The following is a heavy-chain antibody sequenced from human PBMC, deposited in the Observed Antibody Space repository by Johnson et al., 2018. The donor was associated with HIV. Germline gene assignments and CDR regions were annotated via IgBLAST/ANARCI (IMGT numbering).Heavy chain of an antibody. D-gene: IGHD3-9*01. V-gene: IGHV3-74*01. CDR1: GFTVSSNY. CDR3: ARDRRFYDVLTSSSCPTFDL. Sequence: VQLVESGGGLIQPGGSLRLSCAASGFTVSSNYMSWVRQAPGKGLEWVSRIDSVGRGTSYADSVKGRFTISRDNAKNTLSLQMNNLRAEDTAVYYCARDRRFYDVLTSSSCPTFDLWGQGTMVTVSS. CDR2: IDSVGRGT. J-gene: IGHJ3*01.